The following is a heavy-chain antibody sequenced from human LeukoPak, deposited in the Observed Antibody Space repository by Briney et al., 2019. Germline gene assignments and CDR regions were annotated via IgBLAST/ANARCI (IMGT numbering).Heavy chain of an antibody. V-gene: IGHV5-51*01. CDR2: IYPGDSDT. J-gene: IGHJ3*02. CDR1: GYSFTSYW. Sequence: GESLQISCKGSGYSFTSYWIGWVRQMPGKGLEWMGIIYPGDSDTRYSPSFQGQVTISADKSISTAYLQWSSLKASDTAMYYCARRDILTGSRDAFDIWGQGTMVTVSS. CDR3: ARRDILTGSRDAFDI. D-gene: IGHD3-9*01.